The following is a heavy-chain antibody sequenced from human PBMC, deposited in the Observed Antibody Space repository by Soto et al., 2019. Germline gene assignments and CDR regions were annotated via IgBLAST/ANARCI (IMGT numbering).Heavy chain of an antibody. D-gene: IGHD6-13*01. CDR1: GGSVSSGSYY. CDR2: IYYSGST. V-gene: IGHV4-61*01. CDR3: ARGKQINKNLDP. Sequence: SETLSLTCTVSGGSVSSGSYYWIWIRHPPGKGLEGIGYIYYSGSTNYNPSLKSRVTISVDTSKNQFSLKLSSVTAADTAVYYCARGKQINKNLDPWGQGTLVTVSS. J-gene: IGHJ5*02.